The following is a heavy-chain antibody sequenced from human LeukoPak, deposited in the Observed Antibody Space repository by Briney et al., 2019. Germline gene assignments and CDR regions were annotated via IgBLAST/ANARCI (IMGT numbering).Heavy chain of an antibody. CDR3: ARGSPSSYGHGLPYFDY. V-gene: IGHV1-18*01. CDR1: GYTFTSYG. Sequence: ASVKVSCKATGYTFTSYGISWVRQAPGQGLEWMGWISAYNGNTNYAQKLQGRVTMTTDTSTSTAYMELRSLRSDDTAVYYCARGSPSSYGHGLPYFDYWGQGTLVTVSS. J-gene: IGHJ4*02. D-gene: IGHD3/OR15-3a*01. CDR2: ISAYNGNT.